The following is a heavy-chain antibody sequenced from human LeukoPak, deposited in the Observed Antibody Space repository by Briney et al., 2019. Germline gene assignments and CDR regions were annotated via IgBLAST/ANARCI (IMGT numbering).Heavy chain of an antibody. Sequence: GGSLRLSCAASGFIFSDYYMSWIRQAPGKGLEWVAFIRYDGSNKYYADSVKGRFTISRDNSKNTLYLQMNSLRAEDTAVYYCAKGWGRVNDYWGQGTLVTVSS. V-gene: IGHV3-30*02. CDR1: GFIFSDYY. J-gene: IGHJ4*02. CDR3: AKGWGRVNDY. CDR2: IRYDGSNK. D-gene: IGHD7-27*01.